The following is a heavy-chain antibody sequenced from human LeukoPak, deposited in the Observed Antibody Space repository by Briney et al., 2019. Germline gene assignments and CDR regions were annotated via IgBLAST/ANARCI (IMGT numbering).Heavy chain of an antibody. CDR1: GFTFSSYA. CDR2: ISSNGGST. Sequence: GGSLRLSCAASGFTFSSYAMHWVRQAPGRGLGYVSAISSNGGSTYYANSVKGRFTISRDNSKNTLYLQMGSLRAEDMAVYYCARGYSSSAYYYYYMDVWGKGTTVTVSS. V-gene: IGHV3-64*01. J-gene: IGHJ6*03. CDR3: ARGYSSSAYYYYYMDV. D-gene: IGHD6-6*01.